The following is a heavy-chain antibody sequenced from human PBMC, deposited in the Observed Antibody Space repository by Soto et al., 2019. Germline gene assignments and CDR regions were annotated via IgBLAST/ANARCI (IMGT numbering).Heavy chain of an antibody. Sequence: EVQLVESGGGLVQPGGSLKLSCAASGFPFSGSAMHWVRQASGKGLEWVGRIRSKPNSYATTYAASVKGRFTISRNDSNNTAYLQMNSLKSEDTAVYYCAGDHYYNMDVWGRGTTVTVSS. CDR1: GFPFSGSA. CDR3: AGDHYYNMDV. J-gene: IGHJ6*02. CDR2: IRSKPNSYAT. V-gene: IGHV3-73*02. D-gene: IGHD7-27*01.